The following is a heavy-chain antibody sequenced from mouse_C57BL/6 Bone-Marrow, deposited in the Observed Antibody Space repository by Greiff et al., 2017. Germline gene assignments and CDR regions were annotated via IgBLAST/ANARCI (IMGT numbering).Heavy chain of an antibody. CDR1: GYTFTSYW. D-gene: IGHD1-1*01. V-gene: IGHV1-50*01. CDR2: IDPSDSYT. CDR3: ARGGVTTLVGGDYFDY. Sequence: QVQLQQPGAELVKPGASVKLSCKASGYTFTSYWMQWVKQRPGQGLEWIGEIDPSDSYTNYNQKFKGKATLTVDTSSSTAYMQLSSLTSEDPAVYYGARGGVTTLVGGDYFDYWGQGTTLTVSS. J-gene: IGHJ2*01.